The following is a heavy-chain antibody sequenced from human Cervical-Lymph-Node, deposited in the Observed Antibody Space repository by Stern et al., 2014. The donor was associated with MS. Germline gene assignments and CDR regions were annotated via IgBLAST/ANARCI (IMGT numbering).Heavy chain of an antibody. CDR2: IIPISGPA. D-gene: IGHD2-8*01. J-gene: IGHJ6*02. CDR1: GDTFNSYV. Sequence: QLVQSGAEVKKPGSSVKVSCKASGDTFNSYVISWVRQAPGQGLEWMGGIIPISGPADYAQKFQGRVTITADESTSTAYMELSSLTSDDTAVYYCARDYMVYSTNFYYGMDVWGQGTTVTVSS. CDR3: ARDYMVYSTNFYYGMDV. V-gene: IGHV1-69*01.